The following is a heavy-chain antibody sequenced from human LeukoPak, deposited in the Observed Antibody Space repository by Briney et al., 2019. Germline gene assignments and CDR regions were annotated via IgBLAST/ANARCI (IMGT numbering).Heavy chain of an antibody. Sequence: ASVKVSCKASGYTFTGHYMHWVRQAPGQGLEWMGWINPNSGGTNYAQKFQGRVTMTRDTSISTAYMELSRLRSDDTAVYYCATNSAGSWDYMDVWGKGTTVTVSS. J-gene: IGHJ6*03. V-gene: IGHV1-2*02. CDR1: GYTFTGHY. CDR2: INPNSGGT. CDR3: ATNSAGSWDYMDV. D-gene: IGHD2-15*01.